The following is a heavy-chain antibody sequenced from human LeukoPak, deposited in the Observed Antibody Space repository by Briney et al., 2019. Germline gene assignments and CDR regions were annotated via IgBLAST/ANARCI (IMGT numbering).Heavy chain of an antibody. CDR1: GFTFSSYG. CDR3: ARGTTLYDSSGDDSDY. D-gene: IGHD3-22*01. J-gene: IGHJ4*02. CDR2: IWYDGSNK. Sequence: GRSLRLSCAASGFTFSSYGMHWVRQAPGKGLEWVAVIWYDGSNKYYADSVKGRFTISRDNSKNTLYLQMNSLRAEDTAVYYCARGTTLYDSSGDDSDYWGQGTLVTVSS. V-gene: IGHV3-33*01.